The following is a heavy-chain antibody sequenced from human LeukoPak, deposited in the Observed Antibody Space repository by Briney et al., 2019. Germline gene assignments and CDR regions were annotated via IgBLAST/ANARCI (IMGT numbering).Heavy chain of an antibody. Sequence: ASVKVSCKASGYTFTSYGISWVRQAPGQGLEWMGWISAYNGNTNYAQKLQGRVTMTTDTSTSTAYMELRSLRSDDTAVYYCARDRGWGNYYDSSGYYLSGPSYWGQGILVTVSS. J-gene: IGHJ4*02. CDR3: ARDRGWGNYYDSSGYYLSGPSY. V-gene: IGHV1-18*01. D-gene: IGHD3-22*01. CDR2: ISAYNGNT. CDR1: GYTFTSYG.